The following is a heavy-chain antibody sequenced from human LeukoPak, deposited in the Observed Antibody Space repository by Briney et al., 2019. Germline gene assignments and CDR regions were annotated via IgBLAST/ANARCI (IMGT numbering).Heavy chain of an antibody. CDR3: ARDLSLWFGELSPFHDY. J-gene: IGHJ4*02. Sequence: PGGSLRLSCAASGFTFSSYWMSWVRQAPGKGLEWVANIKRDGSEKYYVDSVKGRFTISRDNAKNSLYLQMNSLRAEDTAVYYCARDLSLWFGELSPFHDYWGQGTLVTVSS. CDR1: GFTFSSYW. V-gene: IGHV3-7*01. CDR2: IKRDGSEK. D-gene: IGHD3-10*01.